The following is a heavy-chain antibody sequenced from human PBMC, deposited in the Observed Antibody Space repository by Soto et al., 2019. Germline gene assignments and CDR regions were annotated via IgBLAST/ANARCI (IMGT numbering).Heavy chain of an antibody. Sequence: WGSLCLSCAASGFVFTNYGMHWVRQAPGKGLEWVAFISNDGSKKYYADSVKGRFTISRDNSENTVYLQMTSLRPDDTAVFYCARDVAMPSGLGLGYWGQGTLVTVSS. V-gene: IGHV3-30*03. CDR2: ISNDGSKK. J-gene: IGHJ4*02. CDR1: GFVFTNYG. CDR3: ARDVAMPSGLGLGY. D-gene: IGHD6-19*01.